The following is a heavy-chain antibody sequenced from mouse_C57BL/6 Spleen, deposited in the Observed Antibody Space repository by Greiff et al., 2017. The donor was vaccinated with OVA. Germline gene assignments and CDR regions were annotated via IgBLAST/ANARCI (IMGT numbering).Heavy chain of an antibody. D-gene: IGHD1-1*01. Sequence: VKVVESGPGLVQPSQSLSITCTVSGFSLTSYGVHWVRQSPGKGLEWLGVIWSGGSTDYNAAFISRLSISKDNSKSQVFFKMNSLQADDTAIYYCARNFGTTVSYAMDYWGQGTSVTVSS. CDR1: GFSLTSYG. J-gene: IGHJ4*01. CDR2: IWSGGST. V-gene: IGHV2-2*01. CDR3: ARNFGTTVSYAMDY.